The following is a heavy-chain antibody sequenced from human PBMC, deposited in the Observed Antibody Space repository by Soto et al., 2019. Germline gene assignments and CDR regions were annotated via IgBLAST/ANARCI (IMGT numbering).Heavy chain of an antibody. J-gene: IGHJ1*01. D-gene: IGHD4-17*01. V-gene: IGHV3-23*01. Sequence: MFFVRHAPMKGLEWVSTINNSCASTKYADSVRGRFTISTDNSKNTLYLQMNRLRAEDKAVDYFCNDTATTEFDTRAQH. CDR3: CNDTATTEFDTRAQH. CDR2: INNSCAST.